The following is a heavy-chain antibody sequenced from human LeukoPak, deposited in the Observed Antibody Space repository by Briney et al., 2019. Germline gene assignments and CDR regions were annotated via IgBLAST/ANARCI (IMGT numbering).Heavy chain of an antibody. J-gene: IGHJ3*02. V-gene: IGHV4-4*02. CDR1: GGSISSSNW. Sequence: SETLSLTCAVSGGSISSSNWWSWVRQPPGKGLEWIGEIYHSGSTNYNPSLKSRVTISVDTSKNQFSLKLSSVTAADTAVYYCARHSGIVVVPAGNDAFDIWGQGTMVTVSS. CDR2: IYHSGST. D-gene: IGHD2-2*01. CDR3: ARHSGIVVVPAGNDAFDI.